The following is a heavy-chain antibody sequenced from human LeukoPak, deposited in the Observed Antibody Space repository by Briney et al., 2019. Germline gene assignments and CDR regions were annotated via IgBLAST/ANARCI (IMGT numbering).Heavy chain of an antibody. CDR3: ARASGYCSGTSCHDAFYI. J-gene: IGHJ3*02. CDR2: IIPIFGIA. V-gene: IGHV1-69*04. CDR1: GGTFSSYA. Sequence: SVKVSCTASGGTFSSYAISWVRQAPGQGLEWMGRIIPIFGIANYAQKFQGRVTITADKSTSTAYMELSSLRSEDTAVYYCARASGYCSGTSCHDAFYISGEGKMVTVSS. D-gene: IGHD2-2*03.